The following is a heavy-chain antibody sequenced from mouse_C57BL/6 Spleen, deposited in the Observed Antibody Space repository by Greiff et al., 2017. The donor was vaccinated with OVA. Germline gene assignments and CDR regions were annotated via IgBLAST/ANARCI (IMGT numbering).Heavy chain of an antibody. CDR2: ISSGSSTI. D-gene: IGHD2-4*01. CDR3: ARDGITGKVNFDY. V-gene: IGHV5-17*01. CDR1: GFTFSDYG. J-gene: IGHJ2*01. Sequence: EVKLQESGGGLVKPGGSLKLSCAASGFTFSDYGMHWVRQAPEKGLEWVAYISSGSSTIYYADTVKGRFTISRDNAKNTLFLQMTSLRSEDTAMYYCARDGITGKVNFDYWGQGTTLTVSS.